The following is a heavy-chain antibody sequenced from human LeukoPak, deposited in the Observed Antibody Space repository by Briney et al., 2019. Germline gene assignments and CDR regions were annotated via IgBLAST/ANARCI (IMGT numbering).Heavy chain of an antibody. J-gene: IGHJ3*02. D-gene: IGHD3-3*01. CDR2: IYSSGRT. CDR1: GGSINSDNYS. CDR3: ARLLYYDFWSGYLPPRGAFDI. Sequence: SQTLSLTCTVSGGSINSDNYSWTWIRQPAGMGLDWIGRIYSSGRTDYNPSLKSRVTISVDTSKNQFSLKLSSVTAADTAVYYCARLLYYDFWSGYLPPRGAFDIWGQGTMVTVSS. V-gene: IGHV4-61*02.